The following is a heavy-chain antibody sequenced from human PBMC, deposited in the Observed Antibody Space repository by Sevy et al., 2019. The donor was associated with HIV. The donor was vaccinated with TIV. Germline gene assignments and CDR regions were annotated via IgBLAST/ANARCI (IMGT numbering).Heavy chain of an antibody. D-gene: IGHD2-21*02. CDR2: ISSRGSTE. J-gene: IGHJ4*02. V-gene: IGHV3-11*01. CDR3: AREADYYFDS. CDR1: GFTFSDYH. Sequence: GGSLRLSCEASGFTFSDYHMTWIRQAPGKGLEWVAYISSRGSTEHYADSVKGRFTISRYNVKNSLYLQMDSLRGEDTAVYYCAREADYYFDSWGQGSLVTVSS.